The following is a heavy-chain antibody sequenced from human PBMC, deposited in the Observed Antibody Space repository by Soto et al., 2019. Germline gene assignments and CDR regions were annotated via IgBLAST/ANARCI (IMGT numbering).Heavy chain of an antibody. Sequence: SETLSLTCAVSGYSISSGYYWGWIRQPPGKGLEWIGGIYHSGSTYYNPSLKSRVTISVDTSKNQFSLKLSSVTAADTAVYYCARDRGSYGYYNWFDPWGQGTLVTVSS. CDR3: ARDRGSYGYYNWFDP. J-gene: IGHJ5*02. CDR1: GYSISSGYY. V-gene: IGHV4-38-2*02. CDR2: IYHSGST. D-gene: IGHD5-18*01.